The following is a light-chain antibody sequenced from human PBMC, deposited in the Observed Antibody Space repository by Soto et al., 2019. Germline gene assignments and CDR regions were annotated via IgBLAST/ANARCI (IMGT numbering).Light chain of an antibody. CDR3: QQYGSSPSMYT. CDR1: QSVSSY. CDR2: DAS. V-gene: IGKV3-20*01. Sequence: EIVLTQSPATLSLSPGERATLSCRASQSVSSYLAWYQQKPGQAPRLLIYDASNRATGIPARFSGSGSGTDFTLTISRLEPEDFAVYYCQQYGSSPSMYTFGQGTKLEIK. J-gene: IGKJ2*01.